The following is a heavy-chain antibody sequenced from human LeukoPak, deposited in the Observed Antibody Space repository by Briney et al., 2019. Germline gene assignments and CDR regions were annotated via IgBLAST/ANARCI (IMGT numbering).Heavy chain of an antibody. J-gene: IGHJ4*02. D-gene: IGHD6-19*01. Sequence: TSETLSLTCTVSGGSISSSSYYWGWIRQPPGKGLEWIGSIYYSGSTYYNPSLKSRVTISVDTSKNQFSLKLSSVTAADTAVYYCARLGGWYTVVDYWGQGTLVTVSS. CDR3: ARLGGWYTVVDY. CDR1: GGSISSSSYY. CDR2: IYYSGST. V-gene: IGHV4-39*01.